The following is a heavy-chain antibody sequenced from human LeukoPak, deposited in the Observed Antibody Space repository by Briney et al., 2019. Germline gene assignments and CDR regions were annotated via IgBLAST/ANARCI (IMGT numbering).Heavy chain of an antibody. CDR1: GYTFTSYD. CDR2: MNPNSGNT. J-gene: IGHJ4*02. D-gene: IGHD3-22*01. CDR3: ARGSGRMYYYDSSGDEVDY. Sequence: ASVKVSCKASGYTFTSYDINWVRQATGLGLEWMGWMNPNSGNTGYAQKFQGRVTMTRNTSISTAYMELSSLRSEDTAVYYCARGSGRMYYYDSSGDEVDYWGQGTLVTVSS. V-gene: IGHV1-8*01.